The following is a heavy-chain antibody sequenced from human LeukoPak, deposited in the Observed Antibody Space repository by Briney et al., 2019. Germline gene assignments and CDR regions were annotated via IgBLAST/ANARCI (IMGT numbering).Heavy chain of an antibody. J-gene: IGHJ4*02. CDR3: AKKLEGYTFGPFDY. D-gene: IGHD5-18*01. Sequence: GGSLRLSCAASGLSFSSYAMSWVRQAPGRGLECVSTISDSGGGSNYADSVKGRFTISRDNSKNTLYLQMNSLRAEDTALYFCAKKLEGYTFGPFDYWGQGTLVTVSS. CDR2: ISDSGGGS. CDR1: GLSFSSYA. V-gene: IGHV3-23*01.